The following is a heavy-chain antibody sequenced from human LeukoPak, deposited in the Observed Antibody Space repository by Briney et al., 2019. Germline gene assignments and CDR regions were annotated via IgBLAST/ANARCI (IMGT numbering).Heavy chain of an antibody. CDR3: TRDRSALDT. J-gene: IGHJ3*02. CDR2: IYHSGST. Sequence: PSETLSLTCTVSGYSISSGYYWGWIRQPPGKGLEWIGSIYHSGSTYYNPSLKSRVTISVDTSKNQFSLKLSSVTAADTAVYYCTRDRSALDTWGQGTIITVSS. V-gene: IGHV4-38-2*02. CDR1: GYSISSGYY.